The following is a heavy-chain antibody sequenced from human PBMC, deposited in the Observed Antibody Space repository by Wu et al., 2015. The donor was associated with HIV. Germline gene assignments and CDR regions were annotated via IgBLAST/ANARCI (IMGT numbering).Heavy chain of an antibody. J-gene: IGHJ5*02. CDR3: ARAAHYYDSSGYHNWFDP. D-gene: IGHD3-22*01. V-gene: IGHV1-69*05. Sequence: QVQLVQSGAEVKKPGSSVKVSCKPSGGTFNNYAISWVRQAPGQGLEWMGGIIPIFGTTNYAQRFQDRLTITTDESTTTAYMELSSLRSEDTAVFYCARAAHYYDSSGYHNWFDPWGQGTLVTVSS. CDR1: GGTFNNYA. CDR2: IIPIFGTT.